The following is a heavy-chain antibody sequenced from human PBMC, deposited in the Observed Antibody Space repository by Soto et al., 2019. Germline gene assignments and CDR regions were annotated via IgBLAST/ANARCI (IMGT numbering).Heavy chain of an antibody. J-gene: IGHJ3*02. CDR3: AKAGVIGDYAVNGDAFDI. Sequence: PGGSLRLSCAAFGFTFSSYAMSWVRQAPGKGLEWVSAISGSGGSTYYADSVKGRFTISRDNSKNTLYLQMNSLRAEDTAVYYCAKAGVIGDYAVNGDAFDIWGQGTMVTVSS. D-gene: IGHD4-17*01. V-gene: IGHV3-23*01. CDR1: GFTFSSYA. CDR2: ISGSGGST.